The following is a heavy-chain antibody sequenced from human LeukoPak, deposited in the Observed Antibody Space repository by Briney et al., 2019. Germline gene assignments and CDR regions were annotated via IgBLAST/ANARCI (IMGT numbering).Heavy chain of an antibody. CDR1: GYSISSGYY. CDR2: IYHSGST. D-gene: IGHD5-18*01. J-gene: IGHJ4*02. V-gene: IGHV4-38-2*02. CDR3: ARVKGAMAKYYFDY. Sequence: SETLSLTCTVSGYSISSGYYWGWIRQPPGKGLEWIGSIYHSGSTYYNPSLKSRVTISVDTSKNQFSLKLSSVTAADTAVYYCARVKGAMAKYYFDYWGQGTLVTVSS.